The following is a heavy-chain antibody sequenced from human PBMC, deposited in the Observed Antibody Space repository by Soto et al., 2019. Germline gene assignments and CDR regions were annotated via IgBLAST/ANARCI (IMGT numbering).Heavy chain of an antibody. V-gene: IGHV4-39*01. CDR3: ARHLFNDNYYYSSGYYSYFDY. J-gene: IGHJ4*02. CDR1: GGSISSCAYY. CDR2: VNCSGST. D-gene: IGHD3-22*01. Sequence: PSETLSLTCTVSGGSISSCAYYWGWIRQPPGKGLDWLGSVNCSGSTYYNPSLMSRVTISVETSKNQCSLKLSSVTATDTAVYYCARHLFNDNYYYSSGYYSYFDYWGQGTLVTVSS.